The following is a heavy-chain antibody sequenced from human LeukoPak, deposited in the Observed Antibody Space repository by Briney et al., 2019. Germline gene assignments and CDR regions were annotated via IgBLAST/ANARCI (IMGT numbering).Heavy chain of an antibody. CDR2: INWNGGST. CDR3: ARVLDNLEYYFDH. Sequence: AGGSLRLSCAASGFTFDDYGMSWVRQAPGKGLEWVSGINWNGGSTGYADSEKGRFTISRDNAKTSLYLQMNSLRAEDPALYYCARVLDNLEYYFDHWGQGTLVTVSS. CDR1: GFTFDDYG. D-gene: IGHD3-9*01. J-gene: IGHJ4*02. V-gene: IGHV3-20*04.